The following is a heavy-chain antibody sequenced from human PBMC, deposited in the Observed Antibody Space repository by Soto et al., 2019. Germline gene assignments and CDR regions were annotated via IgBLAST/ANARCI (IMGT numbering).Heavy chain of an antibody. V-gene: IGHV4-30-4*01. CDR2: IYYSGTT. CDR3: ASDSGYDSLADY. CDR1: GGSISSRDYY. Sequence: QVQLQESGPGLVKPSQTLSLTCTVSGGSISSRDYYWGWIRQPPGKGLEWIGYIYYSGTTYYNPSLKSRVIISVDTSQNQFSLKLSSVTAADTAVYYCASDSGYDSLADYWGQGTLVTVSS. J-gene: IGHJ4*02. D-gene: IGHD5-12*01.